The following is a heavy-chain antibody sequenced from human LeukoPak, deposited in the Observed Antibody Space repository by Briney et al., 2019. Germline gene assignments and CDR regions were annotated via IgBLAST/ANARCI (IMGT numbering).Heavy chain of an antibody. CDR2: ISGSSSHV. CDR1: GFIFSIYN. V-gene: IGHV3-21*01. Sequence: PGGSLRLSCEASGFIFSIYNMNWVRLAPGKGLEWVSSISGSSSHVWYADSVKGRFTSSRDNAKNSLYLQMSSLRVEDTAVYYCARGQYYSDSSGYPYDIWGQGTMVTVSS. J-gene: IGHJ3*02. D-gene: IGHD3-22*01. CDR3: ARGQYYSDSSGYPYDI.